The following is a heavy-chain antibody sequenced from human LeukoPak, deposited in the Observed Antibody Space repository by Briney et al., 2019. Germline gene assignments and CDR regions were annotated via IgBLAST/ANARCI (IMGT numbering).Heavy chain of an antibody. D-gene: IGHD3-10*01. J-gene: IGHJ4*02. V-gene: IGHV3-23*01. CDR1: GFTFSSYA. CDR3: AKDMVLWFGEYDY. CDR2: ISGSGGST. Sequence: QPGGSLRLSCAASGFTFSSYAMSWVRQAPGKGLEWVSAISGSGGSTYYADSVKGRFTISRDNSKNTLYLQMNSLRAEDTAVYYCAKDMVLWFGEYDYWGQETLVTVSS.